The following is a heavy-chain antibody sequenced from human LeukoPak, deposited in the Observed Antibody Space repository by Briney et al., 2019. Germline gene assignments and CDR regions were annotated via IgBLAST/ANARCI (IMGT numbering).Heavy chain of an antibody. CDR1: GFTFSSYG. CDR3: AKDLGTRSVHEGFDI. D-gene: IGHD1-1*01. J-gene: IGHJ3*02. CDR2: IRYDGTNK. V-gene: IGHV3-30*02. Sequence: PGGSLRLSCAASGFTFSSYGMHWVRQAPGEGLEWVAFIRYDGTNKYYTDSVKGRFTISRDNSKKTLYLQMNSLRAEDTAVYYCAKDLGTRSVHEGFDIWGQGTMVTVSS.